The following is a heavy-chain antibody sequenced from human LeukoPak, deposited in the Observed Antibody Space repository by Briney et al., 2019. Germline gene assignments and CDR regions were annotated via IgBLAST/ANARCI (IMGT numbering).Heavy chain of an antibody. J-gene: IGHJ4*02. Sequence: GGSLRHSCAASGFTFSSYLIHWVRPAPGKGVVWVSRINSDGSSTSYADSVKGRFTISRDNAKNTLYLQMNSLRAEDTAVYYCARDIRWFGTFDYWGQGTLVTVSS. D-gene: IGHD3-10*01. CDR2: INSDGSST. V-gene: IGHV3-74*01. CDR3: ARDIRWFGTFDY. CDR1: GFTFSSYL.